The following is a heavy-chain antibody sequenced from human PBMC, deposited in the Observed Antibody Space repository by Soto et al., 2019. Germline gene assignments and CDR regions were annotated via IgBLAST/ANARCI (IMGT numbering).Heavy chain of an antibody. D-gene: IGHD5-18*01. Sequence: SETLSLTCTVSGGSISSYYWSWIRQPPGKGLEWIGYIYYSGSTNYNPSLKSRVTISVDTSKNQFSLKLSSVTAADTAVYYCARHRIHLWQEDYYYMDAWGKGTTVTVSS. J-gene: IGHJ6*03. V-gene: IGHV4-59*08. CDR3: ARHRIHLWQEDYYYMDA. CDR2: IYYSGST. CDR1: GGSISSYY.